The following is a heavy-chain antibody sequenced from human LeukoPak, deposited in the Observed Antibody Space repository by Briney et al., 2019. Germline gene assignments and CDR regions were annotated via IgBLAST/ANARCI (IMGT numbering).Heavy chain of an antibody. Sequence: GGSLRLSCAASGFTFDDYAMSWVRQAPGKGLEWVSAISGSGGSTYYADSVKGRFTISRDNSKNTLYLQMNSLRAEDTAVYYCEKASAGTYLHNWFDPWGQGTLVTVSS. J-gene: IGHJ5*02. V-gene: IGHV3-23*01. CDR2: ISGSGGST. D-gene: IGHD6-13*01. CDR1: GFTFDDYA. CDR3: EKASAGTYLHNWFDP.